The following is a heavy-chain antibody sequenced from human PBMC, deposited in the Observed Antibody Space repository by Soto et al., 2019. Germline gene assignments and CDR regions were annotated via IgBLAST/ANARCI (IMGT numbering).Heavy chain of an antibody. Sequence: PGGSLGLSCAASGFTFRNAWMSWVRQAPGKGLEWVGRIKSKTDGGTTDYAAPVKGRFTISRDDSKNTLYLQMNSLKTEDTAVYYCTTTVELRYNWNWPDYWGQGTLVTVSS. V-gene: IGHV3-15*01. CDR1: GFTFRNAW. J-gene: IGHJ4*02. CDR2: IKSKTDGGTT. CDR3: TTTVELRYNWNWPDY. D-gene: IGHD1-7*01.